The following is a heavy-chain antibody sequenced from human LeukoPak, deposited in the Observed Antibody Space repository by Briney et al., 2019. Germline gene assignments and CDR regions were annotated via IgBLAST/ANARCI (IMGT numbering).Heavy chain of an antibody. D-gene: IGHD3-22*01. V-gene: IGHV3-23*01. CDR3: AKDHYYDSSGYVMTDY. CDR2: ISGSGGST. CDR1: GGSISSSSYY. Sequence: PSETLSLTCTVSGGSISSSSYYWGWIRQPPGKGLEWVSAISGSGGSTYYADSVKGRFTISRDNSKNTLYLQMNSLRAEDTAVYYCAKDHYYDSSGYVMTDYWGQGTLVTVSS. J-gene: IGHJ4*02.